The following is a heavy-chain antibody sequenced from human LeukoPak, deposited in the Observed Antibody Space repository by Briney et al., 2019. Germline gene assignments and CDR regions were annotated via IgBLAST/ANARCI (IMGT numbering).Heavy chain of an antibody. Sequence: PGRSLRLSCAASGFTFSSYAMHWVRQAPGKGLEWVAVISYDGSNKYYADSVKGRFTISRDNSKNTLYLQMNSLRAEDTAVYYCARGRGYCSSTSCYQWIQLWAYEANYHYYGMDVWGQGTTVTVSS. CDR1: GFTFSSYA. J-gene: IGHJ6*02. V-gene: IGHV3-30-3*01. CDR2: ISYDGSNK. D-gene: IGHD2-2*01. CDR3: ARGRGYCSSTSCYQWIQLWAYEANYHYYGMDV.